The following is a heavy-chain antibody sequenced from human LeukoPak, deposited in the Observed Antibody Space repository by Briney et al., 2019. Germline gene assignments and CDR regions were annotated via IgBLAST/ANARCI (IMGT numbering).Heavy chain of an antibody. Sequence: XTXSGFTFSNHAXXWVRQXPGKXXXXXXVISYHGRNEYYADSVTGRFTISRDNSKNTVFLQLNSLRVEDAAVYYCARGEAYYDRNGLPGAALDFWGLGTLVTVSS. D-gene: IGHD3-22*01. CDR2: ISYHGRNE. V-gene: IGHV3-30*01. CDR3: ARGEAYYDRNGLPGAALDF. J-gene: IGHJ3*01. CDR1: GFTFSNHA.